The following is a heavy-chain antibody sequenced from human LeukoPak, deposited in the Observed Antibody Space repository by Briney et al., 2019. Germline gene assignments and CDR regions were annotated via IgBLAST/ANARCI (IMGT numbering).Heavy chain of an antibody. V-gene: IGHV1-18*01. Sequence: ASVKVSCTASGYTFTSYGISWVRQAPAQGLEWMGWISAYDGNSNDAQKLQGRVTRTTDTFTRTYYMEVRTLRDEDTGVYYCAIDPLSPSYYYYYRDVWGKGTTVTVSS. J-gene: IGHJ6*03. CDR3: AIDPLSPSYYYYYRDV. CDR1: GYTFTSYG. CDR2: ISAYDGNS.